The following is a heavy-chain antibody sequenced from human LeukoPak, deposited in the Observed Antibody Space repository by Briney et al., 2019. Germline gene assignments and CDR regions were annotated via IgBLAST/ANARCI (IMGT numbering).Heavy chain of an antibody. CDR2: IYYSGST. J-gene: IGHJ4*02. CDR3: ARVGGYSYGRLFDY. D-gene: IGHD5-18*01. CDR1: GYSISSGYY. Sequence: SETLSLTCTVSGYSISSGYYWGWIRQPPGKGLEWIGYIYYSGSTNYNPSLKSRVTISVDTSKNQFSLKLSSVTAADTAVYYCARVGGYSYGRLFDYWGQGTLVTVSS. V-gene: IGHV4-61*01.